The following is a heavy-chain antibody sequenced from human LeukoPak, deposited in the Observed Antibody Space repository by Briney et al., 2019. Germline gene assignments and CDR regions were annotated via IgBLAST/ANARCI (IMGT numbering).Heavy chain of an antibody. V-gene: IGHV3-33*01. Sequence: PGGSLRLSCAASGFTFSSYGMHWVRQAPGKGLEWVAVIWCDGSNKNYADSVKGRFTISRDNSKNTLYLQMNSLRAEDTAVYYCARDQGSGYARNAFDYWGQGTLVTVSS. D-gene: IGHD5-12*01. CDR3: ARDQGSGYARNAFDY. CDR2: IWCDGSNK. J-gene: IGHJ4*02. CDR1: GFTFSSYG.